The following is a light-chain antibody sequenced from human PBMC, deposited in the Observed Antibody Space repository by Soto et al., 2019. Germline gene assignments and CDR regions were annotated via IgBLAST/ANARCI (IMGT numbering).Light chain of an antibody. CDR2: LNSDGSH. J-gene: IGLJ2*01. V-gene: IGLV4-69*01. CDR1: SGHSSYA. Sequence: QPVLTQSPSASASLGASVKLTCTLSSGHSSYAIAWHQQQPEKGPRYLMKLNSDGSHSKGDEIPDRFSGSSSGAERYLTISSLQSEDEADYYCQTWGTGGVFGGGTQLTVL. CDR3: QTWGTGGV.